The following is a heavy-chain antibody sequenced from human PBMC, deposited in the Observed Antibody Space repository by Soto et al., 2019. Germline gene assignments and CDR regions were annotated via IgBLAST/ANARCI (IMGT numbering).Heavy chain of an antibody. Sequence: PSETLSLTCAVSGGSISSGGYSWSWIRQPPGKGLEWIGYIYHSGSTYYNPSLKSRVTISVDRSKNQFSLSLSFVTAADTATYYCARSFGWYALASWGQGTLVTVSS. D-gene: IGHD6-19*01. J-gene: IGHJ4*02. V-gene: IGHV4-30-2*01. CDR3: ARSFGWYALAS. CDR2: IYHSGST. CDR1: GGSISSGGYS.